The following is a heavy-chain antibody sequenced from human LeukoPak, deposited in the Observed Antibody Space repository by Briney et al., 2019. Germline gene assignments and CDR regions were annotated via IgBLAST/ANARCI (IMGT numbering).Heavy chain of an antibody. Sequence: PSETLSLTCTVSGGSISSSSYYWGWIRQPPGKGLEWIGSIYYSGSTYYNPSLKSRVTISVDTSKNQFSLKLSSVTAADTAVYYCARGGIAARPEIDYWGQGTLVTVSS. CDR1: GGSISSSSYY. J-gene: IGHJ4*02. V-gene: IGHV4-39*01. D-gene: IGHD6-6*01. CDR3: ARGGIAARPEIDY. CDR2: IYYSGST.